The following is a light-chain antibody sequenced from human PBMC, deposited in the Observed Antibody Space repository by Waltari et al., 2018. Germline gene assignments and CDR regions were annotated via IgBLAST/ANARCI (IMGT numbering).Light chain of an antibody. V-gene: IGLV1-51*02. CDR3: GTWDSSLSGAV. CDR1: RSNLGHNY. CDR2: EDT. J-gene: IGLJ7*01. Sequence: QSVLTQPPSVSAAPGQRVTISCSGGRSNLGHNYVSWYRQFPGTAPKLLFYEDTERPSGIPGRFSGSKSGTSATLDITGLQAGDEADYYCGTWDSSLSGAVFGGGTHLTVL.